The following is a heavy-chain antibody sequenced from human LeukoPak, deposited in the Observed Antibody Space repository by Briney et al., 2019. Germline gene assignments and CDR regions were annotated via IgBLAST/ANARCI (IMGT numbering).Heavy chain of an antibody. V-gene: IGHV4-38-2*01. D-gene: IGHD3-10*01. J-gene: IGHJ5*02. CDR3: ARTSLGGAWFDP. CDR1: GHSISFGYY. Sequence: SETLSLTCDVSGHSISFGYYWGWIRQSPGKGLEWIGSIYHTGDTYYNPSLKSRVTISIDTSKNQFSLRLSSVTAADTAVYYCARTSLGGAWFDPWGQGTLVTVSP. CDR2: IYHTGDT.